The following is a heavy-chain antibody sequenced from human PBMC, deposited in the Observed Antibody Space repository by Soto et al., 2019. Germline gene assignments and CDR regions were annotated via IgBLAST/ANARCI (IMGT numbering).Heavy chain of an antibody. V-gene: IGHV3-30*03. CDR3: ARDTRGLGSSWYEGREYFQH. CDR1: GFTFSSYD. J-gene: IGHJ1*01. Sequence: QVQLVESGGGVVQPGRSLRLSCAASGFTFSSYDMHWVRQAPGKGLEWVAVISYDGSNKYYADSVKGRFTISRDNSKNTLYLQMDSLRAEDTAVYYCARDTRGLGSSWYEGREYFQHWGQGTLVTVSS. D-gene: IGHD6-13*01. CDR2: ISYDGSNK.